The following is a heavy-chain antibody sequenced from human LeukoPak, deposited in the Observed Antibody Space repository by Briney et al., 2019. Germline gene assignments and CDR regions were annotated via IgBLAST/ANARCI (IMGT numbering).Heavy chain of an antibody. CDR1: GGSISSGDYY. Sequence: SGTLSLTCTVSGGSISSGDYYWSWIRQPPGKGLECIGYIYYSGSTYYNPSLKSRVTISVDTSKNQFSLKLSSVTAADTAVYYCARGGGYIKTRTIDYWGQGTLVTVSS. CDR3: ARGGGYIKTRTIDY. J-gene: IGHJ4*02. CDR2: IYYSGST. D-gene: IGHD6-25*01. V-gene: IGHV4-30-4*01.